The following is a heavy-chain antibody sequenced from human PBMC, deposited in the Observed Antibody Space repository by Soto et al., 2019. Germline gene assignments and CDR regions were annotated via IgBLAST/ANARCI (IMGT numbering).Heavy chain of an antibody. Sequence: PSETLSLTCTVSGGSISSSSYYWGWIRQPPGKGLEWIGSIYYSGSTYYNPSLKSRVTISVDTSKNQFSLKLSSVTAADTAVYYCARRRGNRPYYYYYGMDDWGQGTTVTVSS. D-gene: IGHD1-26*01. CDR2: IYYSGST. J-gene: IGHJ6*02. CDR1: GGSISSSSYY. CDR3: ARRRGNRPYYYYYGMDD. V-gene: IGHV4-39*01.